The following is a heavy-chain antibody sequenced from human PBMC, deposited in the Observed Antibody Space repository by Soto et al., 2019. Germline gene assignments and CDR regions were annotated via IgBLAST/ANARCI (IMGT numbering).Heavy chain of an antibody. J-gene: IGHJ6*02. D-gene: IGHD1-26*01. Sequence: GGSLRFSCAAPGFTFSSYGMHWVRQAPGKGLEWVAVISYDGSNKYYADSVKGRFTISRDNSKNTLYLQMNSLRAEDTAVYYCAKDFDVGAPIYYYYYGMDVWGQGTTVTVSS. V-gene: IGHV3-30*18. CDR1: GFTFSSYG. CDR2: ISYDGSNK. CDR3: AKDFDVGAPIYYYYYGMDV.